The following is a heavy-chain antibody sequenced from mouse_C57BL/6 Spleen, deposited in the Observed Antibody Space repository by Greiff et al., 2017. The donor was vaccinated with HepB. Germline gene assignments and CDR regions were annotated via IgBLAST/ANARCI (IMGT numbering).Heavy chain of an antibody. CDR1: GYTFTSYW. V-gene: IGHV1-53*01. CDR3: ARGAYGNYFDY. Sequence: QVQLKQPGTELVKPGASVKLSCKASGYTFTSYWMHWVKQRPGQGLEWIGNINPSNGGTNYNEKFKSKATLTVDKSSSTSYMQLSSLTSEDSAVYYCARGAYGNYFDYWGQGTTLTVSS. CDR2: INPSNGGT. D-gene: IGHD2-1*01. J-gene: IGHJ2*01.